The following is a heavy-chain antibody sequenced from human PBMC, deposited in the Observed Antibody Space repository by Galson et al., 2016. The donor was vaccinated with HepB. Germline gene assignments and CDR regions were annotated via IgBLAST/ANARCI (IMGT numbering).Heavy chain of an antibody. CDR3: AKGPSHLRKYYLDS. Sequence: SLRLSCAASGFTFSRYAMSWVRQAPGKGLEWVSVISGSGGDTSYADSVKGRFTISRDQSRNRLYLQMNSLRAEDTALYYCAKGPSHLRKYYLDSWGQGTLVTVSS. CDR1: GFTFSRYA. D-gene: IGHD1-14*01. CDR2: ISGSGGDT. J-gene: IGHJ4*02. V-gene: IGHV3-23*01.